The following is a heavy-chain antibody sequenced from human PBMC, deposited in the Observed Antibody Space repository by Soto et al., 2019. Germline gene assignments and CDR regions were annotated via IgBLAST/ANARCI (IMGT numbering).Heavy chain of an antibody. CDR1: GFTFSSYG. CDR2: ISYDGSNK. CDR3: AKGVEVVPAAIETYYYYYGMDV. V-gene: IGHV3-30*18. J-gene: IGHJ6*02. D-gene: IGHD2-2*01. Sequence: QVQLVESGGGVVQPGRSLRLSCAASGFTFSSYGMHWVRQAPGKGLEWVAVISYDGSNKYYADSVKGRFTISRDNSKNSLYLQMNSVRAEDTAVYYCAKGVEVVPAAIETYYYYYGMDVWGQGTTVTVSS.